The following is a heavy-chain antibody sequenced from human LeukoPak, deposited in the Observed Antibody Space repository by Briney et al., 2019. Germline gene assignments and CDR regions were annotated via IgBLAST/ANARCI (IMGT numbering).Heavy chain of an antibody. CDR3: AKKSSPLDY. J-gene: IGHJ4*02. Sequence: PSETLSLTCAVYGGSFSGYYWSWVRQAPGKGLEWVSAISGNGGSTYYADSVKGRFTISRDNSKNTLYLQMNSLRAEDTAVYYCAKKSSPLDYWGQGTLVTVSS. D-gene: IGHD6-19*01. V-gene: IGHV3-23*01. CDR1: GGSFSGYY. CDR2: ISGNGGST.